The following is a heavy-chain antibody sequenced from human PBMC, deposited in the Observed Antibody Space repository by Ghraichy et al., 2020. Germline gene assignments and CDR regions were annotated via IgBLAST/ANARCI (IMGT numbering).Heavy chain of an antibody. CDR3: ARDSPDPMIVVVITDYYYGMDV. D-gene: IGHD3-22*01. J-gene: IGHJ6*02. CDR2: ISSSGSTI. V-gene: IGHV3-11*01. CDR1: GFTFSDYY. Sequence: GGSLRLSCAASGFTFSDYYMSWIRQAPGKGLEWVSYISSSGSTIYYADSVKGRFTISRDNAKNSLYLQMNSLRAEDTTVYYCARDSPDPMIVVVITDYYYGMDVWGLGTTVTVSS.